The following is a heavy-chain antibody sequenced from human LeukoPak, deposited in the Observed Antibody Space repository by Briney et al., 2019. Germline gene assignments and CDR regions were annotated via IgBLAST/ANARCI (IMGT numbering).Heavy chain of an antibody. CDR3: ARIRRYYDILTGLHDAFDI. D-gene: IGHD3-9*01. CDR1: GYSFTSYW. CDR2: IYPGDSDT. Sequence: GESLKISCTGSGYSFTSYWIGWVRQMPGKGLEWMGIIYPGDSDTRYSPSFQGQVTISADKSISTAYLQWSSLKASDTAMYYCARIRRYYDILTGLHDAFDIWGQGTMVTVSS. V-gene: IGHV5-51*01. J-gene: IGHJ3*02.